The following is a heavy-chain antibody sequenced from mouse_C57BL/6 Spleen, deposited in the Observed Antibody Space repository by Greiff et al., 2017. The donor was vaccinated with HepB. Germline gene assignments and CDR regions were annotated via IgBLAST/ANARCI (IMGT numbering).Heavy chain of an antibody. V-gene: IGHV5-4*01. D-gene: IGHD2-5*01. CDR2: ISDGGSYT. Sequence: EVQVVESGGGLVKPGGSLKLSCAASGFTFSSYAMSWVRQTPEKRLEWVATISDGGSYTYYPDNVKGRFTISRDNAKNNLYLQMSHLKSEDTAMYYCARDSYYSNSSYAMDYWGQGTSVTVSS. CDR1: GFTFSSYA. CDR3: ARDSYYSNSSYAMDY. J-gene: IGHJ4*01.